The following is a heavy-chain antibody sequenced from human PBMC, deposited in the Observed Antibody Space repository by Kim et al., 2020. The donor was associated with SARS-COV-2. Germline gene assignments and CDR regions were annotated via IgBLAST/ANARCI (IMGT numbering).Heavy chain of an antibody. CDR1: GFTFSSYA. J-gene: IGHJ6*02. CDR3: AKKIAVALYGMDF. Sequence: GGSLRLSCAASGFTFSSYAMSWVRQAPGKGLEGVSAISGRGGSTYYADTVKGRFTISRDNSKNTLYLQMNSLRAEDTAVYYCAKKIAVALYGMDFWGQGTTVTVSS. CDR2: ISGRGGST. V-gene: IGHV3-23*01. D-gene: IGHD6-19*01.